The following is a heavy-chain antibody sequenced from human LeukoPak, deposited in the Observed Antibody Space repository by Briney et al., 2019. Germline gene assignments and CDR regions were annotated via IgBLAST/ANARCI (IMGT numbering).Heavy chain of an antibody. CDR2: IYYSGST. D-gene: IGHD3-16*01. CDR1: GGSISSYY. V-gene: IGHV4-59*08. CDR3: ARQGAFNY. Sequence: SSETLSLTCTVSGGSISSYYWSWIRQPPGKGLEWIGYIYYSGSTNYNPSLKSRVTISVDTSKNQFSLKLSSVTAADTAVYYCARQGAFNYWGQGTLVTVSS. J-gene: IGHJ4*02.